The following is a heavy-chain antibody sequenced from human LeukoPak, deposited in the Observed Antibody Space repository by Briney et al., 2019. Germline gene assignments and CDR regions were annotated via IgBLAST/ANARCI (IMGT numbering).Heavy chain of an antibody. CDR1: GFTFSSYA. CDR2: ISGSGGST. V-gene: IGHV3-23*01. CDR3: ARGDCSATSCSLDY. J-gene: IGHJ4*02. Sequence: PGGSLRLSCAASGFTFSSYAMSWVRQAPGKGLEWVSAISGSGGSTYYADSVKGRFTISRDNSKNTLYLQMNSLRPEDTAFYYCARGDCSATSCSLDYWGQGTLVTVSS. D-gene: IGHD2-2*01.